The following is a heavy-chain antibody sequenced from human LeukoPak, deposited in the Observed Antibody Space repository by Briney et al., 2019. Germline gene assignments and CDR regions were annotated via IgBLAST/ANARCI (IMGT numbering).Heavy chain of an antibody. CDR3: ARDEISRGADRFGEYSSGWYTFDS. V-gene: IGHV1-24*01. CDR2: FDPEDGET. D-gene: IGHD6-19*01. Sequence: ASVKVSCKVSGYTLTELSMYWVRQAPGKGLEWMGGFDPEDGETICAQKFQGRVTLTEDTSTDTAYMELSSLRSDDTAFYYCARDEISRGADRFGEYSSGWYTFDSWGQGTLVTVSS. J-gene: IGHJ5*01. CDR1: GYTLTELS.